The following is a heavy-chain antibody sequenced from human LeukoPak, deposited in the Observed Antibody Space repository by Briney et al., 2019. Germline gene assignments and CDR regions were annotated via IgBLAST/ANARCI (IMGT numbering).Heavy chain of an antibody. V-gene: IGHV1-69*04. D-gene: IGHD4-11*01. CDR3: ARENRVLQYGDY. CDR2: IIPILDIA. CDR1: GGTFSNYA. J-gene: IGHJ4*02. Sequence: GSSVKVSCKASGGTFSNYAISWVRQAPGQGLEWMGRIIPILDIANYAQKFQSRVTITADKSTNTAYMELSSLRPEDTAVYYCARENRVLQYGDYWGQGTLVTVSA.